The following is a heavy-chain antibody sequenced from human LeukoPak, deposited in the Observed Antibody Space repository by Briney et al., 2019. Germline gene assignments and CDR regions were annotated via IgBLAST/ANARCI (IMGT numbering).Heavy chain of an antibody. CDR3: ARGQAAAGTFYYYGMDV. CDR2: IIPIFGTA. Sequence: SVKVSCKASGGTFSSYAISWVRQAPGQGLEWMGGIIPIFGTANYAQKFQGRVTITADESTSTAYMELSSLRSEDTAVYYCARGQAAAGTFYYYGMDVWGKGTTVTVSS. V-gene: IGHV1-69*13. J-gene: IGHJ6*04. CDR1: GGTFSSYA. D-gene: IGHD6-13*01.